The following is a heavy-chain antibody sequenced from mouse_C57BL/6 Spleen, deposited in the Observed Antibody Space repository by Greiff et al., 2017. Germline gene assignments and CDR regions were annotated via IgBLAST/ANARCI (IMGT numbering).Heavy chain of an antibody. CDR2: INPNKGGT. CDR1: GYTFTDYN. J-gene: IGHJ4*01. D-gene: IGHD2-1*01. V-gene: IGHV1-18*01. CDR3: ARGRGNDAMDY. Sequence: EVQLQESGPELVKPGASVKIPCKASGYTFTDYNMDWVKQSHGKSLEWIGDINPNKGGTHYKQKFKGKATLTVDKSSSTAYMELRSLTSEDTAVYYCARGRGNDAMDYWGQGTSVTVSS.